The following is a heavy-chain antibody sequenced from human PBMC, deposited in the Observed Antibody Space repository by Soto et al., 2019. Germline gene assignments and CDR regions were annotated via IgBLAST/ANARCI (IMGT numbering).Heavy chain of an antibody. Sequence: QTGGSLRLSCVASGFTFSSHEMNWVRQAPGKGLEWVSYISSSGSPIDYADSVKGRFTISRDRSKNTVYLQMNSLTAGDTAVYYCAKATATGGGAFDICGQGTMVTVSS. D-gene: IGHD2-8*02. CDR3: AKATATGGGAFDI. J-gene: IGHJ3*02. CDR2: ISSSGSPI. CDR1: GFTFSSHE. V-gene: IGHV3-48*03.